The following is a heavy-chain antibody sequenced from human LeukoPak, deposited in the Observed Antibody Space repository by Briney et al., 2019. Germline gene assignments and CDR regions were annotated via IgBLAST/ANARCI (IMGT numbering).Heavy chain of an antibody. CDR3: ARGLGSTTFADFDY. Sequence: ASVKVSCKASGYTFSIYGITWVRQAPGQGLEWMGWISAYNGNTHYAQKLQGRVTMTTDTSTSTAYMELRSLRSDDTAVYYCARGLGSTTFADFDYWGQGTLVTVSS. J-gene: IGHJ4*02. CDR2: ISAYNGNT. D-gene: IGHD1-26*01. CDR1: GYTFSIYG. V-gene: IGHV1-18*01.